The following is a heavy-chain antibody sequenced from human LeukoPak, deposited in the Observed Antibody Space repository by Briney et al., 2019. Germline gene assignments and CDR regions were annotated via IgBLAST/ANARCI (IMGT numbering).Heavy chain of an antibody. D-gene: IGHD3-3*01. CDR2: ISGRGDDT. CDR1: GFTFNSYA. Sequence: GGSLRLSCAASGFTFNSYAMTWVRQAPGKGLEWVSSISGRGDDTYSADSVKVRFTISRDNSKNTLYLQMNSLRAEDTAVYYCAKGQSRDDFWSGYLPHFDYWGQGTLVTVFS. J-gene: IGHJ4*02. V-gene: IGHV3-23*01. CDR3: AKGQSRDDFWSGYLPHFDY.